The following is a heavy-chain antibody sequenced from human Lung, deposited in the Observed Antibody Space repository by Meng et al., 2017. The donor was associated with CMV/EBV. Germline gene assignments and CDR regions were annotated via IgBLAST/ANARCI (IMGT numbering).Heavy chain of an antibody. Sequence: SYGMNWVRQAPGKGLEWVASTSYDGSTNSYADSVKGRFTISRDTSKNTLHLQMNSLRAEDTAVYFCAKDGTYYDILTGYYDYWYFDLWGRGTLVTVSS. CDR3: AKDGTYYDILTGYYDYWYFDL. D-gene: IGHD3-9*01. V-gene: IGHV3-30*18. J-gene: IGHJ2*01. CDR1: SYG. CDR2: TSYDGSTN.